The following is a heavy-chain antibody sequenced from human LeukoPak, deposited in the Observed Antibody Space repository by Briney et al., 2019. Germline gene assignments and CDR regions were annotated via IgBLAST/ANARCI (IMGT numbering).Heavy chain of an antibody. Sequence: NPGRSLRLSCTASGFTFGNYAMSWFRQAPGKGLEWVGFIRSKAYGGTTEYAASVKGRFTISRDDSKSIAYLQMNSLKTEDTAVYYCTRGVEMATNSILSDYWGQGTLVTVSS. CDR1: GFTFGNYA. J-gene: IGHJ4*02. D-gene: IGHD5-24*01. CDR2: IRSKAYGGTT. V-gene: IGHV3-49*05. CDR3: TRGVEMATNSILSDY.